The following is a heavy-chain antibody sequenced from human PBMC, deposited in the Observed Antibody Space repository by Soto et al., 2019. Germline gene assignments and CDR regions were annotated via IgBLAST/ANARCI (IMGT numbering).Heavy chain of an antibody. V-gene: IGHV1-8*01. J-gene: IGHJ4*02. CDR2: MNPNSGNT. CDR1: GYTFTSYD. D-gene: IGHD4-17*01. Sequence: ASVKVSCKASGYTFTSYDINWVRQATGQGLEWMGWMNPNSGNTGYAQKFQGRVTMTRNTSISTAYMEMSSLRSEDTAAYNGAGMSTVTAWGQVNRVTFSS. CDR3: AGMSTVTA.